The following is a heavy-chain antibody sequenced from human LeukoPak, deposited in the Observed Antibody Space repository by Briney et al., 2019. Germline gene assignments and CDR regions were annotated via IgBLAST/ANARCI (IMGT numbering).Heavy chain of an antibody. CDR2: IYYSGST. J-gene: IGHJ3*02. D-gene: IGHD2-21*01. CDR3: ARDRDCGGDCPPGHDAFDI. Sequence: SETLSLTCTVSGGSISSYYWSWIRQPPGKGLEWIGYIYYSGSTNYNPSLKSRVTISVDTSKNQFSLKLSSVTAADTAVYYCARDRDCGGDCPPGHDAFDIWGQGTMVTVSS. V-gene: IGHV4-59*01. CDR1: GGSISSYY.